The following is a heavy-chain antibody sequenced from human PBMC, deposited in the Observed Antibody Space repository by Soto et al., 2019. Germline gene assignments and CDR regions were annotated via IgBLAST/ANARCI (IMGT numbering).Heavy chain of an antibody. J-gene: IGHJ4*02. V-gene: IGHV3-23*01. CDR2: ITDTGGDT. CDR1: GITFGIRA. Sequence: PGGSLRLSCVASGITFGIRAMSWVRHAPGEGLEWVSTITDTGGDTKYADSVRGRFTISRDNSKNTLYLLMSRLRAEDSALYFCARGSEESYPGSRIFDLWGRGTLVTSPQ. CDR3: ARGSEESYPGSRIFDL. D-gene: IGHD3-10*01.